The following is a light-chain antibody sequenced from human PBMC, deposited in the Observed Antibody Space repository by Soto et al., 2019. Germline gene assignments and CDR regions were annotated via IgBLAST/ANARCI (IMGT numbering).Light chain of an antibody. Sequence: EIVLTQSPGTLSLSPGERATLSCRASQSVSSSYLAWYQQKPGQAPRLLIYGASSRATGIPDRFSGSGAGTDFTLTISRLEPEYFAVYYCQQYCSSPPYTFGRGTKPEIK. V-gene: IGKV3-20*01. CDR2: GAS. J-gene: IGKJ2*01. CDR3: QQYCSSPPYT. CDR1: QSVSSSY.